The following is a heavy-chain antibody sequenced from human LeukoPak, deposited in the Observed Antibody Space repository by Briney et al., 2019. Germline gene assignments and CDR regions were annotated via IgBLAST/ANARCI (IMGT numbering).Heavy chain of an antibody. CDR2: MYYDGST. V-gene: IGHV4-31*03. J-gene: IGHJ6*03. Sequence: PSETLSLTCTVSGGSISSGAYCWSWIRQRPGKGLEWIGYMYYDGSTYFNPSLKSRLTISVDTSKNQFSLKLSSVTAADTAVYYCARGPYYDFWSGYPYMDVWGKGTTVTVSS. CDR1: GGSISSGAYC. CDR3: ARGPYYDFWSGYPYMDV. D-gene: IGHD3-3*01.